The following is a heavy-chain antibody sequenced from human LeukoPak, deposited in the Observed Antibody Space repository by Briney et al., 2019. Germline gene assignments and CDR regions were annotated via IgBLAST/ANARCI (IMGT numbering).Heavy chain of an antibody. V-gene: IGHV1-2*02. CDR1: GCTFNGYY. CDR2: INPNSGGT. J-gene: IGHJ6*03. CDR3: ARGMEPYYYMDV. D-gene: IGHD1-26*01. Sequence: ASVKVSCKASGCTFNGYYMHWVRQAPGQGLEWMGWINPNSGGTNYAQKFQGRVTMTRDTSISTAYMELSRLRSDDTAVYYCARGMEPYYYMDVWGKGTTVTVSS.